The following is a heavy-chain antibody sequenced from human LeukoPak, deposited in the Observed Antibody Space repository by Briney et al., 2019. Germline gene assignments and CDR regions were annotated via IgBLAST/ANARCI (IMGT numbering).Heavy chain of an antibody. CDR2: ISRSSSTI. Sequence: GGSLRLSCAASGFIFSSYSMNWVRQAPGKGLEWISHISRSSSTIYYADSVKGRFTISRDNAKNSLYLQMNSLRAEDTAVYYCARGGSGWQTDYWGQGTLVTVSS. CDR1: GFIFSSYS. J-gene: IGHJ4*02. CDR3: ARGGSGWQTDY. D-gene: IGHD6-19*01. V-gene: IGHV3-48*01.